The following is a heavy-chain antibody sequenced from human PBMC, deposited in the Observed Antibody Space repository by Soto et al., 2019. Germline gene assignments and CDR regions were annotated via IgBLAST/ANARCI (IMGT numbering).Heavy chain of an antibody. J-gene: IGHJ2*01. CDR1: GFPFSNYA. V-gene: IGHV3-30*04. Sequence: QVQLVESGGGVVQPGRSLRLSCAASGFPFSNYAMHWVRQAPGKGLEWVASILYDGSNEKYADSVKGRFTISRDNSKNTLFLQMNSLGVEDTALYYCARAGGGTGYFDLWGRGTLVTVSS. D-gene: IGHD3-16*01. CDR2: ILYDGSNE. CDR3: ARAGGGTGYFDL.